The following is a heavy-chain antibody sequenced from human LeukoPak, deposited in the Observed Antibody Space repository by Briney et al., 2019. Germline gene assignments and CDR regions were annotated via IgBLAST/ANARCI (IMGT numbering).Heavy chain of an antibody. V-gene: IGHV3-23*01. Sequence: GGSLRLSCAASGFTFSSYAMSWVRQAPGKGLEWVSAIGGSGGSTYYADSVKGRFTISRDNSKNTLYLQMNSLRAEDTAVYYYAKALPQYCSSTSCLAMDAWGQGTTVTVSS. J-gene: IGHJ6*02. CDR1: GFTFSSYA. CDR3: AKALPQYCSSTSCLAMDA. D-gene: IGHD2-2*01. CDR2: IGGSGGST.